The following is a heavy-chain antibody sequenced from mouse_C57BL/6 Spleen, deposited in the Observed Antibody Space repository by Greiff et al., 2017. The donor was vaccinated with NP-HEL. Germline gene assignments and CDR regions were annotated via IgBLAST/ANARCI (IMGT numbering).Heavy chain of an antibody. CDR1: GFTFSDYY. V-gene: IGHV5-12*01. CDR2: ISNGGGST. D-gene: IGHD2-3*01. Sequence: EVKLVESGGGLVQPGGSLKLSCAASGFTFSDYYMYWVRQTPEKRLEWVAYISNGGGSTYYPDTVKGRFTISRDNAKNTLYLQMSRLKSEDTAMYYCARRGYDGPLDYWGQGTTLTVSS. J-gene: IGHJ2*01. CDR3: ARRGYDGPLDY.